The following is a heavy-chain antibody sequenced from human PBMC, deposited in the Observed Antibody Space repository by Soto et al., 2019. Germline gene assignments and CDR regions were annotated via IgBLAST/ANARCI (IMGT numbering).Heavy chain of an antibody. CDR2: VFYSGGA. CDR3: ARMSRLVNY. J-gene: IGHJ4*02. CDR1: GDAITSSSYV. V-gene: IGHV4-61*01. Sequence: QVQLQESGPGLVKPSETLSLTCTVSGDAITSSSYVWSWIRQPPGKGLEWIGYVFYSGGANYNPSLKSRVTISVDTSRSTFSLNLTSVTAADTAVYYCARMSRLVNYWGRGTLVTVSS. D-gene: IGHD2-8*02.